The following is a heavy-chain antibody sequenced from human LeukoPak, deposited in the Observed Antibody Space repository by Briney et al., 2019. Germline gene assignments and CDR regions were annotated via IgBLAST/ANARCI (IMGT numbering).Heavy chain of an antibody. Sequence: GASVKVSCKASGYTFTGYYMHWVRQAPGQGLEWMGWINPNSGGTNYAQKFQGRVTMTRDTSISTAYMELSRLRSDDTAVYYCARDRDGYNRGLNFGYWGQGTLVTVSS. CDR2: INPNSGGT. CDR1: GYTFTGYY. V-gene: IGHV1-2*02. CDR3: ARDRDGYNRGLNFGY. J-gene: IGHJ4*02. D-gene: IGHD5-24*01.